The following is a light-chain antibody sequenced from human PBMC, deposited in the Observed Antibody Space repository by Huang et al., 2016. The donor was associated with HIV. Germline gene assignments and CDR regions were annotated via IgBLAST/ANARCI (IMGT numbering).Light chain of an antibody. V-gene: IGKV1-16*02. Sequence: DIQMAQSPSSLSASVGDRVTITCRASQGISNYLAWFQQQPGKAPKSLIYAASSVQSGVPSKFSGTGSGTDFTLTISSLQPEDFAIYYCQQYNSYPITFGQGTRLEIK. CDR3: QQYNSYPIT. CDR1: QGISNY. J-gene: IGKJ5*01. CDR2: AAS.